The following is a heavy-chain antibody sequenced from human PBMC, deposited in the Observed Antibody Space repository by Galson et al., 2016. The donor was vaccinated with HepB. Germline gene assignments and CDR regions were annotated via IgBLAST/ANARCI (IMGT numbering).Heavy chain of an antibody. D-gene: IGHD2-21*02. CDR1: GFRFTSYW. CDR3: ARLGRVTSSQSYFYVRDV. CDR2: IDPSGSNT. Sequence: QSGAEVKKPGESLRISCKSSGFRFTSYWITWVRQMPGKGLEWMGTIDPSGSNTKYSPSFHGHVTILVDKSIGTAYLQWSSLKASDTAMYYCARLGRVTSSQSYFYVRDVGGQGTTVTVSS. V-gene: IGHV5-10-1*01. J-gene: IGHJ6*02.